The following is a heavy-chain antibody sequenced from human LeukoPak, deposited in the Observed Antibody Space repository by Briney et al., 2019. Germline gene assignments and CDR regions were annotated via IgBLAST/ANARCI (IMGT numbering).Heavy chain of an antibody. CDR1: GGSMSDTNYY. D-gene: IGHD2-2*01. CDR3: ARRAIVVVPAASRAYYFDY. V-gene: IGHV4-39*07. Sequence: SETLSLTCTVSGGSMSDTNYYWGWIRQPPGKGLEWIGEINHSGSTNYNPSLKSRVTISVDTSKNQFSLKLSSVTAADTAVYYCARRAIVVVPAASRAYYFDYWGQGTLVTVSS. J-gene: IGHJ4*02. CDR2: INHSGST.